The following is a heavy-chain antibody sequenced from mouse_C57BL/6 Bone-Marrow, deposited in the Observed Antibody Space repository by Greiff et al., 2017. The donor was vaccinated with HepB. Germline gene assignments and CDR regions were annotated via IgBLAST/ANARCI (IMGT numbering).Heavy chain of an antibody. CDR1: GYSITSGYY. V-gene: IGHV3-6*01. Sequence: ESGPGLVKPSQSLSLTCSVTGYSITSGYYWNWIRQFPGNKLEWMGYISYDGSNNYNPSLKNRIPITRDTSKNQFFLKLNSVTTEDTATYYCARGGIYYDPADWGQGTLVTVSA. CDR2: ISYDGSN. D-gene: IGHD2-4*01. J-gene: IGHJ3*01. CDR3: ARGGIYYDPAD.